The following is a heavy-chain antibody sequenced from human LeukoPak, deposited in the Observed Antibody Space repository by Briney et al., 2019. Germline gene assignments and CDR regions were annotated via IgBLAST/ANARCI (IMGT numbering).Heavy chain of an antibody. J-gene: IGHJ6*03. CDR3: ARSLGYCTNGVCHGTYYYMDV. CDR2: INPNSGGT. D-gene: IGHD2-8*01. V-gene: IGHV1-2*02. CDR1: GYTFTGYY. Sequence: ASVKVSCKASGYTFTGYYMHWVRQAPGQGLGWMGWINPNSGGTNYAQKFQGRVTMTRDTSISTAYMELSRLRSDDTAVYYCARSLGYCTNGVCHGTYYYMDVWGKGTTVTVSS.